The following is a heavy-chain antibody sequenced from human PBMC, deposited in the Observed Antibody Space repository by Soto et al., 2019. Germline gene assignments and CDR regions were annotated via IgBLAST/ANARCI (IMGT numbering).Heavy chain of an antibody. V-gene: IGHV4-30-2*01. Sequence: SETLSLTCAVSGGSISSGGYSWSWIRQPPGKGLEWIGYIYHSGSTYYNPSLKSRVTISVDRSKNQFSLKLSSVTAADTAVYYCARGQGGHDFWSGYSWYYYGMDVWGQGTTVTVSS. CDR2: IYHSGST. CDR1: GGSISSGGYS. CDR3: ARGQGGHDFWSGYSWYYYGMDV. D-gene: IGHD3-3*01. J-gene: IGHJ6*02.